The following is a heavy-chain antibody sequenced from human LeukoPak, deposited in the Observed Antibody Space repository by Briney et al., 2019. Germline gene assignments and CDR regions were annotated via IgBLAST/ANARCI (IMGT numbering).Heavy chain of an antibody. CDR2: IYYSGST. CDR1: GGSISSYY. J-gene: IGHJ4*02. Sequence: SETLSLTCTVSGGSISSYYWSWIRQPPGKGLEWIGYIYYSGSTNYNPSLKSRVTISVDTSKNQFSLKLSSVTAADTAVYYCARARSSWSLVDYWGQGTLVTVSS. V-gene: IGHV4-59*01. D-gene: IGHD6-13*01. CDR3: ARARSSWSLVDY.